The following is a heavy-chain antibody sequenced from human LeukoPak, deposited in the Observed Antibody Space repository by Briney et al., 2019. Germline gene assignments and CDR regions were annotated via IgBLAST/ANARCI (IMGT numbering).Heavy chain of an antibody. CDR1: GGSISSSSYY. CDR3: ARARGDYFDY. J-gene: IGHJ4*02. CDR2: IYYSGST. Sequence: SETLSLTCTVSGGSISSSSYYWGWIRQPPGKGLEWIGSIYYSGSTYYNPSLKSRVTISVDRSKNQFSLKLSSVTAADTAVYYCARARGDYFDYWGQGTLVTVSS. D-gene: IGHD3-10*01. V-gene: IGHV4-39*07.